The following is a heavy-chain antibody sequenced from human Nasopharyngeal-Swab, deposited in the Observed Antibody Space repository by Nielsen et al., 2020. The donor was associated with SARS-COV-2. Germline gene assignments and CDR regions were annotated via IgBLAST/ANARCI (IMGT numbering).Heavy chain of an antibody. D-gene: IGHD3-10*01. J-gene: IGHJ4*02. V-gene: IGHV3-9*03. CDR3: AKEGAYGKGFGELFLDY. Sequence: SLKISCAASGFTFDDYAMHWVRQAPGKGLEWVSGISWNSGSIGYADSVKGRFTISRDNAKNSLYPQMNSLRAEDMALYYCAKEGAYGKGFGELFLDYWGQGTLVTVSS. CDR2: ISWNSGSI. CDR1: GFTFDDYA.